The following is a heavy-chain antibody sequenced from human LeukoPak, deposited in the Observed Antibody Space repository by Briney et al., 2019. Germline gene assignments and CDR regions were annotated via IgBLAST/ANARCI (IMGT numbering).Heavy chain of an antibody. J-gene: IGHJ4*02. Sequence: GGSLRLSCAASGFTFNNYWVNWVRQAPGKGLEWVANIEQDGSEKYYVDSVKSRFTISRDNAKNSLSLQMNSLRAEDTAVYYCARDLRTPGFFDYWGQGTLVTVSS. CDR1: GFTFNNYW. CDR3: ARDLRTPGFFDY. CDR2: IEQDGSEK. V-gene: IGHV3-7*01.